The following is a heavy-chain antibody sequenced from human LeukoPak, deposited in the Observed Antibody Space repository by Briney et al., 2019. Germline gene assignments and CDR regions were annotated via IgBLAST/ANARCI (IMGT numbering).Heavy chain of an antibody. CDR3: ARGITIFGVVIYYYYYMDV. J-gene: IGHJ6*03. CDR2: IYYSGST. D-gene: IGHD3-3*01. Sequence: PSETLSLTRTVSGGSISSYYWSWIRQPPGKGLEWIGYIYYSGSTNYNPSLKSRVTISVDTSKNQFSLKLSSVTAADTAVYYCARGITIFGVVIYYYYYMDVWGKGTTVTVSS. V-gene: IGHV4-59*01. CDR1: GGSISSYY.